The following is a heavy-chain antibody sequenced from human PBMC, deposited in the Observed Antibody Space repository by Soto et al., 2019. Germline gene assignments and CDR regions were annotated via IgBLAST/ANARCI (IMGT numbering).Heavy chain of an antibody. V-gene: IGHV1-46*03. CDR2: INPSGGST. CDR1: GYTFTSYY. Sequence: QVQLVHSGAEVKKPGASVKVSCKASGYTFTSYYMHWVRQAPGQGLEGMGIINPSGGSTSYAQKFQGSVTMARDTSTSTVYMELSSLRSEDTAVYCCASGPSGYYFDYWGQGTLVTVSS. CDR3: ASGPSGYYFDY. J-gene: IGHJ4*02. D-gene: IGHD6-25*01.